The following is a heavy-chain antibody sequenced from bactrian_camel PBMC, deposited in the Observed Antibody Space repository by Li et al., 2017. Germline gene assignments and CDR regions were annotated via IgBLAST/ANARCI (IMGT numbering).Heavy chain of an antibody. CDR2: IDSDAFT. D-gene: IGHD5*01. CDR3: AADRYYCRGWISGDY. Sequence: HVQLVESGGGSVSAGGSLRLSCVVSRWRNCMGWFRRAPGKERVRVAGIDSDAFTRYADAGKGRFTISKDHAKNTLYLQMNSLKPEDTAMYYCAADRYYCRGWISGDYWGQGTHVTVS. CDR1: RWRNC. V-gene: IGHV3S53*01. J-gene: IGHJ4*01.